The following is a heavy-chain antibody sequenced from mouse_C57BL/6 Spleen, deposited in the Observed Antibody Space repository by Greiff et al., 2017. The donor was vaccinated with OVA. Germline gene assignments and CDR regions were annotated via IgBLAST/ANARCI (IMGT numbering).Heavy chain of an antibody. CDR2: IWPGGGT. Sequence: QVHVKQSGPGLVAPSQSLSITCTVSGFSFTSYAISWVRQPPGKGLEWLGVIWPGGGTNYNSALNSRLSISKDNSKSEVFLKMNSLQTDDTARYYCARIFNYGNYWDFDVWGTGTTVTVSS. V-gene: IGHV2-9-1*01. D-gene: IGHD2-1*01. CDR3: ARIFNYGNYWDFDV. CDR1: GFSFTSYA. J-gene: IGHJ1*03.